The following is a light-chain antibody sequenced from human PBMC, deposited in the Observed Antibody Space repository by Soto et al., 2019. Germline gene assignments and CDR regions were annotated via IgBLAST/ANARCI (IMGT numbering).Light chain of an antibody. CDR1: SNDDGGYNL. CDR2: EVN. CDR3: CSHVGGSSPQWV. J-gene: IGLJ3*02. Sequence: QSALTQPASVSGSPGQSITISCTGTSNDDGGYNLVSWFQQHPGKAPKLMISEVNKRPSGVSNRFSGSKSANTASLTISGLQAEDEADYYCCSHVGGSSPQWVFGGGTKLTVL. V-gene: IGLV2-23*02.